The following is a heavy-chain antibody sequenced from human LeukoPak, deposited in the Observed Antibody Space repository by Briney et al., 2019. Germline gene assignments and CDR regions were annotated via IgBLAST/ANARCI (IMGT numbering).Heavy chain of an antibody. Sequence: SETLSLTCTVSGRSTSSSSYFWGWIRQPPGRGLDWIGTNYYAGGTYYNPSLKSRVTISVDTSKNQFSLRLSPVTAADTAVYYCARGFGKSEYYYCGVDVWGQGTTVTVSS. J-gene: IGHJ6*02. CDR3: ARGFGKSEYYYCGVDV. CDR2: NYYAGGT. D-gene: IGHD3-10*01. CDR1: GRSTSSSSYF. V-gene: IGHV4-39*01.